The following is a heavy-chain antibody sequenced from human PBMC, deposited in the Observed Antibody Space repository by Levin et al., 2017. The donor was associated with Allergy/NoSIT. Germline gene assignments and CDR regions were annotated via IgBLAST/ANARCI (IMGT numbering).Heavy chain of an antibody. CDR2: INWNGGSL. CDR3: AKDHYGSGSDVGYGFDF. D-gene: IGHD3-10*01. Sequence: GGSLRLSCVASGITFDDYAMHWVRQAPGKGLEWVSGINWNGGSLGYADSVKGRFTISRDNAKNSLYLQMNSLRAEDTAFYYCAKDHYGSGSDVGYGFDFWGQGTMVTVSS. J-gene: IGHJ3*01. CDR1: GITFDDYA. V-gene: IGHV3-9*01.